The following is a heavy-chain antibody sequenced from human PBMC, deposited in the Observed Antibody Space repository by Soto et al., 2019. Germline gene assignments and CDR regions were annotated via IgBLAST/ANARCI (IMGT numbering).Heavy chain of an antibody. CDR1: GDSLRSSYHY. V-gene: IGHV4-39*01. CDR2: IYYTGNT. CDR3: VRVEMYAGEFTPNFDR. D-gene: IGHD2-8*01. Sequence: SETLSLTCTVSGDSLRSSYHYWGWIRQLPGKGLEWIGSIYYTGNTYYNPSLKSRVSISVYMATNEISLRLRAESVADTAVYYCVRVEMYAGEFTPNFDRWGHGALVTASS. J-gene: IGHJ4*01.